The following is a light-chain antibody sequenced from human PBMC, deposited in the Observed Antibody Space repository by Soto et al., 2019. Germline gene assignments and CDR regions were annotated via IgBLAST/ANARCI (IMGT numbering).Light chain of an antibody. V-gene: IGLV2-14*01. J-gene: IGLJ1*01. CDR3: SSYSISTAYL. CDR1: SSDVGGYDY. CDR2: EVS. Sequence: QSVLTQPASVSGSPGQSITISCTGTSSDVGGYDYVSWYQLHPGKAPKLMIFEVSNRPSGVPYRFSGSKSGNTASLTISGLQAEDEADYFCSSYSISTAYLFGTGTKGTVL.